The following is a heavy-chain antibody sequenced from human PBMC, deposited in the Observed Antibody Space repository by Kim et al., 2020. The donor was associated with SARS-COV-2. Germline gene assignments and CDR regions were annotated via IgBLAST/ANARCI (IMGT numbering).Heavy chain of an antibody. CDR2: INHSGST. CDR3: ARGLRYYYDRRYYYYYGMDV. Sequence: SETLSLTCAVYGGSFSGYYWSWIRQPPGKGLEWIGEINHSGSTNYNPSLKSRVTISVDTSKNQFSLKLSSVTAADTAVYYCARGLRYYYDRRYYYYYGMDVWGQGTTVTVSS. J-gene: IGHJ6*02. CDR1: GGSFSGYY. D-gene: IGHD3-22*01. V-gene: IGHV4-34*01.